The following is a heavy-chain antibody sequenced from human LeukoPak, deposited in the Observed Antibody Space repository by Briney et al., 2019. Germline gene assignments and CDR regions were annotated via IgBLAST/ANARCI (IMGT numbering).Heavy chain of an antibody. Sequence: GGSLRLSCAASGFTFSSYGMHWVRQAPGKGLEWVAVISYDGSNKYYADSVKGRFTISRDNAKNSLYLQMNSLRAEDTAVYYCASSSMASFDYWGQGTLVTVSS. CDR1: GFTFSSYG. D-gene: IGHD5-24*01. CDR2: ISYDGSNK. V-gene: IGHV3-30*03. J-gene: IGHJ4*02. CDR3: ASSSMASFDY.